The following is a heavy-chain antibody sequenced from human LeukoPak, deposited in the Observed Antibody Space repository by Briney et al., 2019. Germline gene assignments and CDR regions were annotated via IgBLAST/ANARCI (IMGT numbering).Heavy chain of an antibody. Sequence: SETLSLTCTVSGGSISSSSYYWGWIRQPPGKGLEWIGSIYYSGSTNYNPSLKSRVTISVDTSKNQFSLKLSSVTAADTAVYYCARGLAYYDFWSGYSRYFDYWGQGTLVTVSS. J-gene: IGHJ4*02. D-gene: IGHD3-3*01. CDR1: GGSISSSSYY. CDR3: ARGLAYYDFWSGYSRYFDY. V-gene: IGHV4-39*07. CDR2: IYYSGST.